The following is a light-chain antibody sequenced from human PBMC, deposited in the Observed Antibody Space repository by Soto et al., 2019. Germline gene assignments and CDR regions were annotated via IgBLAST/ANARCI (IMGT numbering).Light chain of an antibody. CDR2: GAS. CDR1: QYISIY. CDR3: QQSYSTPLT. J-gene: IGKJ4*01. V-gene: IGKV1-39*01. Sequence: DIQMTQSPSALSASVGDRVTITCRASQYISIYLNWYQQKPGKAPKLLIYGASTLQSGVPSSFSGSGSGTDFTLTISSLRPEDFATYFRQQSYSTPLTFGGGTMVEIK.